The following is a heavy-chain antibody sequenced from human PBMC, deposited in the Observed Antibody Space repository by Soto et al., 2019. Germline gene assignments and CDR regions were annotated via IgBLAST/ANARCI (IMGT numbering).Heavy chain of an antibody. V-gene: IGHV1-2*02. CDR2: INPNSDDT. CDR1: GYTFTGYY. J-gene: IGHJ4*02. CDR3: ARDSWNDMGLFDF. Sequence: ASVKVSCKASGYTFTGYYIHWVRQAPGQGLEWMAWINPNSDDTNYEQKFQGRVTMTRDTSISTAYMELRRLRSDDTAVYYCARDSWNDMGLFDFWGQGTLVTVSS. D-gene: IGHD1-1*01.